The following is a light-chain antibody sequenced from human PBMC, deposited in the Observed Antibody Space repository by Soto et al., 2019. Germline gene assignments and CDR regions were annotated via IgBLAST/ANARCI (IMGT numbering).Light chain of an antibody. J-gene: IGLJ3*02. CDR3: SSYTSSSTRV. CDR1: SSDVGGYNY. CDR2: KVS. V-gene: IGLV2-14*01. Sequence: QSALTQPASVSGSPGQSITISCTGTSSDVGGYNYVSWYQQHPGKAHKLMIYKVSNRPSGVSNRFSGSKSGNTASLTISGLEAEDEADYYCSSYTSSSTRVFGGGTKLTVL.